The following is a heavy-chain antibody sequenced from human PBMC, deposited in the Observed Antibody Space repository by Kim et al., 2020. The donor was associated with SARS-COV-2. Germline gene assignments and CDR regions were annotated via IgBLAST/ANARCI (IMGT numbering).Heavy chain of an antibody. CDR3: ARGGGDFWSGYFPINYYYYGMDV. J-gene: IGHJ6*02. Sequence: SETLSLTCAVYGGSFSGYYWSWIRQPPGKGLEWIGEINHSGSTNYNPSLKSRVTISVDTSKNQFSLKLSSVTAADTAVYYCARGGGDFWSGYFPINYYYYGMDVWGQGTTVTVSS. D-gene: IGHD3-3*01. CDR2: INHSGST. V-gene: IGHV4-34*01. CDR1: GGSFSGYY.